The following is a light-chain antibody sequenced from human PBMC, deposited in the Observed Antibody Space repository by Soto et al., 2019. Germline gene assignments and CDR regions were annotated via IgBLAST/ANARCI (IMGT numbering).Light chain of an antibody. CDR1: ESVSYW. CDR3: QQYKSYPWT. V-gene: IGKV1-5*01. J-gene: IGKJ1*01. CDR2: DAS. Sequence: EIQMTQSPYTLSASVGDRVTITCRASESVSYWLAWYQQKPGKAPKLLVHDASTLLSGVPSRFSGSVSGTEFILNIGSLQPDDFATYYCQQYKSYPWTFGQGTKV.